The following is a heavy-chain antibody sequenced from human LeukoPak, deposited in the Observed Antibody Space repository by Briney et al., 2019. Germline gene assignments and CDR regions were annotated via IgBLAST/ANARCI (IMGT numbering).Heavy chain of an antibody. Sequence: GGSLRLSCAASGFTFSSYAMSWVRQAPGKGLEWISGISGSGGSTYYADSVKGRFTISRDNSKNTLYLQMNSLRAEDTAVYYCAKHVGATRRNWFDPWGQGTLVTVSS. CDR3: AKHVGATRRNWFDP. CDR1: GFTFSSYA. V-gene: IGHV3-23*01. J-gene: IGHJ5*02. D-gene: IGHD1-26*01. CDR2: ISGSGGST.